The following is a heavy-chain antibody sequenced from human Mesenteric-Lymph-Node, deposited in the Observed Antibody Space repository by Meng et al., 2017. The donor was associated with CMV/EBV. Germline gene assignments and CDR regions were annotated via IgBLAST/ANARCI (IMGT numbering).Heavy chain of an antibody. CDR3: TADYDFWSGYYIDY. J-gene: IGHJ4*02. Sequence: FTCSSAWMSWVRQAPGKGLEWVGRIKSKTDGGTTDHAAPVKGRFTISRDDSKNTLYLQMNSLKTEDTAVYYCTADYDFWSGYYIDYWGQGTLVTVSS. CDR2: IKSKTDGGTT. V-gene: IGHV3-15*01. D-gene: IGHD3-3*01. CDR1: FTCSSAW.